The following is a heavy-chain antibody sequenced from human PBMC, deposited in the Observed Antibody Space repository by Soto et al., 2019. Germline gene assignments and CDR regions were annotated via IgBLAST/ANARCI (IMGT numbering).Heavy chain of an antibody. V-gene: IGHV1-69*01. J-gene: IGHJ6*02. CDR2: IIPIFGTA. CDR3: ARYSGGTTVAFGMDV. Sequence: QVQLVQSGAEVKKPGSSVKVSCKASGGTFSSYAISWVRQAPGQGREWMGGIIPIFGTANYAQKFQGRVTINTDESTSPAYMELRSLRSEDKAVYYCARYSGGTTVAFGMDVWGQGTTVTASS. CDR1: GGTFSSYA. D-gene: IGHD4-17*01.